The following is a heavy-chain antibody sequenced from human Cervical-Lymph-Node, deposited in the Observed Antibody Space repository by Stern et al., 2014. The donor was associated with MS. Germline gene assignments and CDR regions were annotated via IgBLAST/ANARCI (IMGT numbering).Heavy chain of an antibody. CDR2: IIPVLGTT. V-gene: IGHV1-69*06. J-gene: IGHJ5*02. CDR3: ARDLGVGPSVS. CDR1: GGTFSRSS. D-gene: IGHD5/OR15-5a*01. Sequence: QVQLVQSGAEVKKPGSSVKVSCKASGGTFSRSSISWVRQAPGQGLEWMGGIIPVLGTTNYAQNFQGRVTITADISTYTVYMALSSLRSDDTAVYYCARDLGVGPSVSWGQGTVVTVSS.